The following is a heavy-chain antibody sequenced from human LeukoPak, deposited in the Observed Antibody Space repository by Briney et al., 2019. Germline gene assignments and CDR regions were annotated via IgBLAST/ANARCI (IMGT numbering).Heavy chain of an antibody. CDR1: GASISSGSYY. D-gene: IGHD2-21*01. Sequence: PSETLSLTCTVSGASISSGSYYWSWIRQPAGKGLEWIGRVYTSGSTDYNPSLKSRVTISVDTSKNQFSLKLSSVTAADTAVYYCARLCSIRWCLHDWFDPWGQGTLVTVSS. CDR3: ARLCSIRWCLHDWFDP. V-gene: IGHV4-61*02. J-gene: IGHJ5*02. CDR2: VYTSGST.